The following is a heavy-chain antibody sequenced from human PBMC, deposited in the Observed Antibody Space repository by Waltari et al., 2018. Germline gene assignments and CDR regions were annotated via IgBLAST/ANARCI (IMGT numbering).Heavy chain of an antibody. CDR1: GGSVSSGSYY. V-gene: IGHV4-61*01. CDR3: ARSPMIVVAAASFDI. J-gene: IGHJ3*02. Sequence: QVQLQESGPGLVKPSETLSLTCTVSGGSVSSGSYYWSWIRQPPGKGLEWIGYIYYSGSTNHNPSRKSRGTISVDTSKNQFSLKLSSVTAADTAVYYCARSPMIVVAAASFDIWGQGTMVTVSS. D-gene: IGHD3-22*01. CDR2: IYYSGST.